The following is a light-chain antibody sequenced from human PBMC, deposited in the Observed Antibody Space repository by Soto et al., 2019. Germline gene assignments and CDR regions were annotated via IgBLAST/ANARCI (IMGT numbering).Light chain of an antibody. V-gene: IGKV3-20*01. CDR1: QRVSGRQ. CDR2: GAS. Sequence: IVLTQSPGTLPLSPGERATLSCRASQRVSGRQLAWYQQKPGQAPRLLIYGASYRASGISDRFSGIGFGTDFTLTISRLEPEDFAVYYCQQYAASPTFGQGTKLEIK. CDR3: QQYAASPT. J-gene: IGKJ2*01.